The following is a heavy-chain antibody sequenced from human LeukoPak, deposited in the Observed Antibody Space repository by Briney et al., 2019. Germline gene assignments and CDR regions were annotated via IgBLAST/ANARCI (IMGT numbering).Heavy chain of an antibody. CDR1: GFTFTSSA. CDR2: IVVGSGNT. J-gene: IGHJ4*02. D-gene: IGHD4-23*01. CDR3: AIALTTVVTIPL. V-gene: IGHV1-58*01. Sequence: SVKVSCKASGFTFTSSAVQWVRQARGQRLEWIGWIVVGSGNTNYAQKFQERVTITRDMSTSTAYMELSSLRSEDTAVYYCAIALTTVVTIPLWGQGTLVTVSS.